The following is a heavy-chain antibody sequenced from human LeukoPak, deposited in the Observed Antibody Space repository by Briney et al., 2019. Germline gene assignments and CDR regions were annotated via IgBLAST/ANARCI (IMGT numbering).Heavy chain of an antibody. J-gene: IGHJ4*02. V-gene: IGHV1-2*02. CDR2: IHPNNGAT. Sequence: ASVKVSCKASGYTFTGNGWYLYWLRQAPGQGLECVGWIHPNNGATLYAQKFQGRVAMTTDTSISTAYMELSRLRPDDTAMYDCARDGPAQMVDFDYWGQGTLVTVSS. CDR3: ARDGPAQMVDFDY. CDR1: GYTFTGNGWY. D-gene: IGHD3-10*01.